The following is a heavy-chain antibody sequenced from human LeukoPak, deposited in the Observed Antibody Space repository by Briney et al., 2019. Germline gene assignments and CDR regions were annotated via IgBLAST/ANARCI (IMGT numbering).Heavy chain of an antibody. CDR2: NYPGGTI. J-gene: IGHJ4*02. CDR3: ASLDTAMGNFDY. V-gene: IGHV4-4*09. CDR1: GASFTSYH. Sequence: SETLSLTCAVSGASFTSYHWTWIRQPPGKGLEWIGDNYPGGTIRYNPSLESRVTISVDTSKNQFSLKLSSVTAADTAVYYCASLDTAMGNFDYWGQGTLVTVSS. D-gene: IGHD5-18*01.